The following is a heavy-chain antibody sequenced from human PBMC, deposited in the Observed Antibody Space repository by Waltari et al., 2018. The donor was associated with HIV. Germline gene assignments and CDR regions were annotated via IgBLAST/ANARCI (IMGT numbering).Heavy chain of an antibody. J-gene: IGHJ5*01. V-gene: IGHV3-23*01. CDR1: GFTFSSYA. D-gene: IGHD2-21*01. CDR3: AKGAFDMVVVSALDS. Sequence: EVQLLESGGGLVQPGGSLRLSCAASGFTFSSYAMSWVRQAPGKGRRWVLIISGSGSTTYSADAVKGRVTICRDNSENTLYLQINSLRAEDTAVYYCAKGAFDMVVVSALDSWGHGTLVTVSS. CDR2: ISGSGSTT.